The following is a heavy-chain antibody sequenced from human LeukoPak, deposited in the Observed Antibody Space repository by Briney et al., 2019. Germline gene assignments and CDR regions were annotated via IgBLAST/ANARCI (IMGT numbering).Heavy chain of an antibody. CDR1: GYSFTSYW. D-gene: IGHD3-10*01. V-gene: IGHV5-51*01. CDR3: ARSITMVRGVIRRGQDYYYMDV. CDR2: IYPGDSDT. J-gene: IGHJ6*03. Sequence: GESLKISCKGSGYSFTSYWIAWVRQMPGKGLEWMGIIYPGDSDTRYSPSFQGQVTISADKSISTAYLQWSSLKASDTAMYYCARSITMVRGVIRRGQDYYYMDVWGKGTTVTVSS.